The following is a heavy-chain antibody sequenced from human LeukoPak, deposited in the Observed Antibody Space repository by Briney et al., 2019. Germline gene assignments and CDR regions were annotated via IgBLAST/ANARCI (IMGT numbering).Heavy chain of an antibody. CDR2: ISISSNYI. D-gene: IGHD3-3*01. J-gene: IGHJ3*02. Sequence: KAGGSLRLSCAASGLTFSRYSMNWVRQAPGKGLECVSSISISSNYIYYADSVKGRFTISRDNAKNSLYLQMNSLRAEDTAVYYCARGSRFGVVGRDAFDIWGQGTMVTVSS. CDR3: ARGSRFGVVGRDAFDI. V-gene: IGHV3-21*01. CDR1: GLTFSRYS.